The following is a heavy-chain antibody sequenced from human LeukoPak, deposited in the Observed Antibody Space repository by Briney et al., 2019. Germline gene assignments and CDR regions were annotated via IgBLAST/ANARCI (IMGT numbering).Heavy chain of an antibody. Sequence: PGGSLRLSCAASGFTFSSYWMHWVRQAPGKGLVWVSRINSDGSSTSYADSVKGRFTISRDNAKNTLYLQMNSLRAEDTSVYYCARDDGIVGATFDYWGQGTLVTVSS. V-gene: IGHV3-74*01. CDR2: INSDGSST. J-gene: IGHJ4*02. CDR1: GFTFSSYW. CDR3: ARDDGIVGATFDY. D-gene: IGHD1-26*01.